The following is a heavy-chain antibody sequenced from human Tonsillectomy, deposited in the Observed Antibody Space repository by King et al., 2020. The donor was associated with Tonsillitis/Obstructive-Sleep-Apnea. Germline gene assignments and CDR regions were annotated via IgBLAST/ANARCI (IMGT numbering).Heavy chain of an antibody. V-gene: IGHV3-23*04. D-gene: IGHD2-2*01. CDR3: AKEREDIVVVPAAVYYYGLDV. J-gene: IGHJ6*02. Sequence: VKLVESGGGLVQPGGSLRLSCAASGFTFSSYAMSWVRQAPGKGLEWVSGISGSGGSTYYADSVKGRFTISRDNSKNTLYLQMNSLRAEDTAVYYCAKEREDIVVVPAAVYYYGLDVWGQGTTVTVSS. CDR2: ISGSGGST. CDR1: GFTFSSYA.